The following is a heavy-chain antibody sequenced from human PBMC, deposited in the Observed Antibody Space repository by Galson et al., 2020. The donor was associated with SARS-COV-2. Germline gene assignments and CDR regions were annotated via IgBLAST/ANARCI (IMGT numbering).Heavy chain of an antibody. CDR3: THELWSAANY. Sequence: SGPTLVKPTQTLTLTCTFSGFSLTTSGVGVGWIRQPPGQALECLAVIFWDDEKHYSPSLKSRLTITKNTSKNQVVLTMTNMDPVDTATYFCTHELWSAANYWGQGTLVTVSS. V-gene: IGHV2-5*02. CDR1: GFSLTTSGVG. D-gene: IGHD2-21*01. CDR2: IFWDDEK. J-gene: IGHJ4*02.